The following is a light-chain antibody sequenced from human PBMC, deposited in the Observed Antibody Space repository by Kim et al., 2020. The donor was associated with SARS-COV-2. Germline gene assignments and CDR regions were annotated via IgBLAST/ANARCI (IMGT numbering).Light chain of an antibody. CDR2: EVT. CDR1: YSDVGSYDF. Sequence: QSITISCTGTYSDVGSYDFVSWYQQYPGKPPKLIIYEVTKRPSGVSNRFSGSKSGNTASLTISGLQAADEADFFCCSYAHTSIWVFGGGTQLTVL. V-gene: IGLV2-23*02. CDR3: CSYAHTSIWV. J-gene: IGLJ3*02.